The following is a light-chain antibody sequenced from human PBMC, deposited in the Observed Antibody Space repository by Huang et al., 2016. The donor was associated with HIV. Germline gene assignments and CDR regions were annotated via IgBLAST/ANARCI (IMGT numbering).Light chain of an antibody. CDR3: QQYDNWPLT. V-gene: IGKV3-15*01. Sequence: EIVMTQSPATLSVSPGERATRSCRASQTVSTYLAWYQQKPGQSPRLLIYGASTKATDIPARFSGGGSGTEFTLTISGLQSEDFAIYYCQQYDNWPLTFGGGTKVEIK. J-gene: IGKJ4*01. CDR2: GAS. CDR1: QTVSTY.